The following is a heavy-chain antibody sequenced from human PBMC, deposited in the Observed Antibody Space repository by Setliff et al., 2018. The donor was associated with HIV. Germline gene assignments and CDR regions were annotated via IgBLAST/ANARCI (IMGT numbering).Heavy chain of an antibody. CDR2: INHTGST. Sequence: SETLSLTCAVYGESFSGYFWSWIRQPPGKGLEWIGEINHTGSTKYNPSLKSRVSISVDTSKNQFSLRLTPVTGADTAVYYCARSYNGVPWTWGQGMLVTVSS. J-gene: IGHJ5*02. V-gene: IGHV4-34*01. CDR3: ARSYNGVPWT. D-gene: IGHD2-8*01. CDR1: GESFSGYF.